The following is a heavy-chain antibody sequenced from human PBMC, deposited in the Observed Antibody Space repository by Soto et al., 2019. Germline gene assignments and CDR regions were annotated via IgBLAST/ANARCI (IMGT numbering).Heavy chain of an antibody. CDR1: GFTFSSYG. CDR3: AKGPAIVLVPAAMNYDSAMDV. D-gene: IGHD2-2*01. CDR2: ISYAGSNK. Sequence: QVQLVESGGGVVQPGRSLRLSCAASGFTFSSYGMHWVRKAPGKGLEWVAVISYAGSNKYYADSVKGRFTISREISKNTQYLQMNSLRAEDTAVYYCAKGPAIVLVPAAMNYDSAMDVWGQGTTVTVSS. J-gene: IGHJ6*02. V-gene: IGHV3-30*18.